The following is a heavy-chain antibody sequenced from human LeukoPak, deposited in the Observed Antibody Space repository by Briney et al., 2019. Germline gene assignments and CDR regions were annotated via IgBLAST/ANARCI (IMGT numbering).Heavy chain of an antibody. CDR3: ARSKHRIEAVGWFDP. V-gene: IGHV4-31*03. J-gene: IGHJ5*02. CDR1: GGSVSSGVYY. Sequence: SETLSLTCTVSGGSVSSGVYYWSWIRQHPGKGLEWIGYIYYSGSTYYNPSLKSRVTISVDTSKNLFSLKLSSVAAADTAVYYCARSKHRIEAVGWFDPWGQGTLVTVSS. D-gene: IGHD2-21*01. CDR2: IYYSGST.